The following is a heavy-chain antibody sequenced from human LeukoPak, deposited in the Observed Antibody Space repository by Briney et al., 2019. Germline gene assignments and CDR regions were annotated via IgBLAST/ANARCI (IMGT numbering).Heavy chain of an antibody. CDR1: GYTFTSYY. CDR3: AREIRPTDYYDSSGYYTDYYYYYSMDV. Sequence: ASVKVSCKASGYTFTSYYMHWVRQAPGQGLEWMGIINPSGGSTSYAQKFQGRVTMTRDTSTSTVYMELSSLRSEDTAVYYCAREIRPTDYYDSSGYYTDYYYYYSMDVWGQGTTVTVSS. CDR2: INPSGGST. J-gene: IGHJ6*02. V-gene: IGHV1-46*01. D-gene: IGHD3-22*01.